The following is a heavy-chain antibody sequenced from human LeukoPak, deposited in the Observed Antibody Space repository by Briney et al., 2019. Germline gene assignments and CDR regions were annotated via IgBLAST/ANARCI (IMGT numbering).Heavy chain of an antibody. D-gene: IGHD3-3*01. CDR2: IKQDGSEK. V-gene: IGHV3-7*01. J-gene: IGHJ4*02. CDR3: ARDQTYYDFWSGYYGGSYFDY. CDR1: GFTFSSYW. Sequence: SGGSLRLSCAASGFTFSSYWMSWVRQAPGKGLEWVANIKQDGSEKYYVDSVKGRFTISRDNAKNSLYLQMNSLRAEDTAVYYCARDQTYYDFWSGYYGGSYFDYWGQGTLVTVSS.